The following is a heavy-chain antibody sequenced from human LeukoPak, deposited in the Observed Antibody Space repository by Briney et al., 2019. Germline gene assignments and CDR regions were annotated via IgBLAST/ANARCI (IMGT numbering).Heavy chain of an antibody. V-gene: IGHV3-30*18. D-gene: IGHD1-26*01. CDR3: AKDKGREGDY. J-gene: IGHJ4*02. CDR1: GFSFSKYG. Sequence: GGSLRLSCAASGFSFSKYGMHWVRQAPGKGLDWVAVISSDGSDEYYADSVKGRFTISRDNSKNTLYLQMNSLRAEDTAVYYCAKDKGREGDYWGQGNLVTVSS. CDR2: ISSDGSDE.